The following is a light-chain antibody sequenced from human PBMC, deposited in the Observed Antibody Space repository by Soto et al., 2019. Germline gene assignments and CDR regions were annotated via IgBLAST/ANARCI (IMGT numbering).Light chain of an antibody. CDR2: GNS. CDR3: QSYDSSLSGPWV. J-gene: IGLJ3*02. CDR1: SSNIGAGYD. V-gene: IGLV1-40*01. Sequence: SALTPPPSVSGAPGPRVTISCTGSSSNIGAGYDVHWYQQLPGTAPKLLIYGNSNRPSGVPDRFSGSKSGTSASLAITGLQAEDEADYYCQSYDSSLSGPWVFGGGTKLTVL.